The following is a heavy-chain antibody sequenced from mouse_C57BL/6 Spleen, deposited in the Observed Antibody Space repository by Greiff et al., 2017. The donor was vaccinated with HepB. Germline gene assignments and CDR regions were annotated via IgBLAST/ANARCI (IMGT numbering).Heavy chain of an antibody. Sequence: QVQLKESGAELVKPGASVKISCKASGYAFSSYWMNWVKQSPGKGLEWIGQIYPGDGDTNYNGKFKGKATLTADKSSSTAYMQLSSLTSEDSAVYFCAREEGQLRLPAWFAYWGQGTLVTVSA. CDR3: AREEGQLRLPAWFAY. J-gene: IGHJ3*01. V-gene: IGHV1-80*01. CDR1: GYAFSSYW. CDR2: IYPGDGDT. D-gene: IGHD3-2*02.